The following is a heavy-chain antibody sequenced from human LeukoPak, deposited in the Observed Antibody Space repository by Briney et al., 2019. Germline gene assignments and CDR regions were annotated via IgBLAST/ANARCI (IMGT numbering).Heavy chain of an antibody. CDR2: IKQDGSET. CDR1: GFTFSNYW. D-gene: IGHD3-3*01. Sequence: GGSLRLSCAASGFTFSNYWMSWVRRAPGKGLEWVANIKQDGSETYYVDSVRGRFTISRDNAKKSLYLQMNSLRAEDTAVYYCARDFWGAYHADYFDYWGQGTLVTVSS. CDR3: ARDFWGAYHADYFDY. J-gene: IGHJ4*02. V-gene: IGHV3-7*01.